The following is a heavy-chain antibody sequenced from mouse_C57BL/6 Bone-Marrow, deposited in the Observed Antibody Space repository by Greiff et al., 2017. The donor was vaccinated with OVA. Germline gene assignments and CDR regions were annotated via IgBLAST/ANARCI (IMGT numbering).Heavy chain of an antibody. V-gene: IGHV1-4*01. CDR1: GYTFTSYT. CDR2: INTSSGYT. D-gene: IGHD2-1*01. J-gene: IGHJ3*01. CDR3: AREDGNWFAY. Sequence: VQLQQSGAELARPGASVKMSCKASGYTFTSYTMHWVKQRPGQGLEWIGYINTSSGYTKNNQKFKDKATLTADKSSSTAYMQLSSLTSEDSAVYYCAREDGNWFAYWGQGTLVTVSA.